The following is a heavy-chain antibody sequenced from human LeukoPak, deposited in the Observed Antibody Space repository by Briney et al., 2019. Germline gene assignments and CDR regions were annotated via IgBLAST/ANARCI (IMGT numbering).Heavy chain of an antibody. CDR2: IIPIFGTA. V-gene: IGHV1-69*13. D-gene: IGHD2-2*01. CDR1: GGTFSSYA. CDR3: ARGSPPPPRYCSSTSCYYYYYYMDV. J-gene: IGHJ6*03. Sequence: ASVKVSCKASGGTFSSYAISWVRQAPGQGLEWKGGIIPIFGTANYAQKFQGRVTITADESTSTAYMELSSLRSEDTAVYYCARGSPPPPRYCSSTSCYYYYYYMDVWGKGTTVTVSS.